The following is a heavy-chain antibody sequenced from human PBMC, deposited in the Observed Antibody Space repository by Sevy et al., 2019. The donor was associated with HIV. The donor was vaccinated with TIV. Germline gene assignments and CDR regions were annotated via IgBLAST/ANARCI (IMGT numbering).Heavy chain of an antibody. J-gene: IGHJ4*02. V-gene: IGHV3-15*01. D-gene: IGHD2-8*01. CDR1: GFSFINAW. CDR3: SWNNGGDS. Sequence: GGSLRLSCAASGFSFINAWMSWVRQAPGKGLEWVGRIKSKKDGETIDYAAPEKGRFTISRDDSKNTLYLQMNSLKTEDTGIYYCSWNNGGDSWGQGTLVTVSS. CDR2: IKSKKDGETI.